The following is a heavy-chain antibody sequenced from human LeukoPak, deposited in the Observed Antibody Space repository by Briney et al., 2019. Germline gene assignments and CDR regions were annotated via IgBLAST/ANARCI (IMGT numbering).Heavy chain of an antibody. D-gene: IGHD3-10*01. V-gene: IGHV4-34*10. Sequence: KASETLSLTCAVYGGSFSSYYWSWIRQPPGKGLEWIGEINHSGSTNYNPSLKSRVTMSVDTSKNQFSLKVSSVTAADTAVYYCARVFDSGSQAYFYYMDVWGKGTTVTISS. CDR2: INHSGST. J-gene: IGHJ6*03. CDR1: GGSFSSYY. CDR3: ARVFDSGSQAYFYYMDV.